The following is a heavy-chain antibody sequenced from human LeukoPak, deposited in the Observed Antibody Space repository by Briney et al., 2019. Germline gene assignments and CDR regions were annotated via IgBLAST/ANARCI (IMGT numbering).Heavy chain of an antibody. CDR1: GGTFSSYA. J-gene: IGHJ4*02. CDR3: ARGNCSSTSCYAGSEN. Sequence: SVKVSCKASGGTFSSYAISWVRQAPGQGLEWMGGIIPIFGTANYAQKFQGRVTITTDESTSTAYMELSSLRSEDTAVYYCARGNCSSTSCYAGSENWGQGTLVTVS. D-gene: IGHD2-2*01. V-gene: IGHV1-69*05. CDR2: IIPIFGTA.